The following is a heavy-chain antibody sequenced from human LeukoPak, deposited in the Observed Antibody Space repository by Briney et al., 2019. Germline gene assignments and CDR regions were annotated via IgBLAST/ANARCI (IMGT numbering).Heavy chain of an antibody. J-gene: IGHJ1*01. CDR2: IFSDSTYI. V-gene: IGHV3-21*04. D-gene: IGHD2-15*01. Sequence: GGSLRPSCAASGFTFSTYSMNWVRQAPGKGLEWVSSIFSDSTYIYYADSVKGRFTISRDNARNSLYLQMNSLRAEDTAVYYCAKNLQGYCSGGSCYSGLWGQVPLVTVSS. CDR3: AKNLQGYCSGGSCYSGL. CDR1: GFTFSTYS.